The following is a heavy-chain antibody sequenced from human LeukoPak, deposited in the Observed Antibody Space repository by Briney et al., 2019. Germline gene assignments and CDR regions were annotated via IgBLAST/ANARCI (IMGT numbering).Heavy chain of an antibody. Sequence: GRSLRLSCAASGFTCSSYAMHWVRQAPDKGLEWVAIISYDGSNEYYADTVKGRFTISRDNSKNTLCLQMNSLRAEDTAVFYCARAAISYMTSVTPYFDYWGQGTLVTVSS. J-gene: IGHJ4*02. CDR2: ISYDGSNE. CDR1: GFTCSSYA. D-gene: IGHD4-17*01. V-gene: IGHV3-30-3*01. CDR3: ARAAISYMTSVTPYFDY.